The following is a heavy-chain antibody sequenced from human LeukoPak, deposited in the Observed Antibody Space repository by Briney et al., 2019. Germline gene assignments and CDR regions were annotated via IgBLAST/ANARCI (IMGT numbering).Heavy chain of an antibody. Sequence: KASGTLSLTCAVSGGSISSGNWWRWVRQPPGKGLEWIGEIYHSGSTNYNPSLKSRLTISVDKSKNQFSLKLTSVTAADTAVYYCAKEAVAAGPHYFDYWGQGTLVTVSS. V-gene: IGHV4-4*02. CDR2: IYHSGST. D-gene: IGHD2-15*01. CDR3: AKEAVAAGPHYFDY. J-gene: IGHJ4*02. CDR1: GGSISSGNW.